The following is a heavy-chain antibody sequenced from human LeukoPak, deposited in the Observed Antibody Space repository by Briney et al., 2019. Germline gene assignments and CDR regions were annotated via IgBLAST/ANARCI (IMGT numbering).Heavy chain of an antibody. V-gene: IGHV4-34*01. Sequence: SETLSLTCAVYGGSFSGYSWSWIRQPPGKGLEWLGEINHSGRTNYNPSLKSRVTISVDTSKNQFSLKLSSVTAADTAVYYCARVGIRMSYYYMDVWGKGTTVTISS. CDR1: GGSFSGYS. J-gene: IGHJ6*03. CDR2: INHSGRT. D-gene: IGHD3-16*01. CDR3: ARVGIRMSYYYMDV.